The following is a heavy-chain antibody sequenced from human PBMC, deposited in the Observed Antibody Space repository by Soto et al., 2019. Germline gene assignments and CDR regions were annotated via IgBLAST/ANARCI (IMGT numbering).Heavy chain of an antibody. CDR2: IYYSGST. D-gene: IGHD6-19*01. CDR1: GGSISSGGYY. V-gene: IGHV4-31*03. CDR3: ARDPSSGWKYGAGGY. Sequence: QVQLQESGPGLVKPSQTLSLTCTFSGGSISSGGYYWSWIRQHPGKGLEWIGYIYYSGSTYYNPSLKSRVTISVDPSKNQFALKLSSVTAADTAVYYCARDPSSGWKYGAGGYWGQGTLVNVSS. J-gene: IGHJ4*02.